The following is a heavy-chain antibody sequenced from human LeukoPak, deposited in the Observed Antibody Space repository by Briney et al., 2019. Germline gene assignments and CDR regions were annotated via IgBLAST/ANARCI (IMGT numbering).Heavy chain of an antibody. Sequence: GEALKISCKGSGYSFTSCWIGWVRQMPGKGLEWMGTTFPVDSDTRYSPSFQGQVTISADKSISTACLQWSRLKASDTAMYYCARQGVVVVAATSYFDYWGQGTLVTVSS. CDR3: ARQGVVVVAATSYFDY. V-gene: IGHV5-51*01. CDR1: GYSFTSCW. J-gene: IGHJ4*02. D-gene: IGHD2-15*01. CDR2: TFPVDSDT.